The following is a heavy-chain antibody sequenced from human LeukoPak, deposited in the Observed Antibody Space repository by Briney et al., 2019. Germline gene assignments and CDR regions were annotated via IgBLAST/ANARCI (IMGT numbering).Heavy chain of an antibody. V-gene: IGHV3-21*01. D-gene: IGHD6-19*01. J-gene: IGHJ6*03. CDR3: ARSSGWYHRGPDYYYYYMDV. Sequence: NPGGSLRLSCTASGFTFGDYAMSWVRQAPGKGLEWVSSISSTSSYIYYADSVKSRFTISRDNAKNSLYLQMNSLRAEDTAVYYCARSSGWYHRGPDYYYYYMDVWGKGATVTVS. CDR2: ISSTSSYI. CDR1: GFTFGDYA.